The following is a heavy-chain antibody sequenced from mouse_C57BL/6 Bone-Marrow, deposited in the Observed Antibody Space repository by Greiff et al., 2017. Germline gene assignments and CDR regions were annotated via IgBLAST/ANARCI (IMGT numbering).Heavy chain of an antibody. D-gene: IGHD1-1*01. CDR1: GFTFTDYY. V-gene: IGHV7-3*01. CDR2: IRNKANGYTT. Sequence: EVKLQESGGGLVQPGGSLSLSCAASGFTFTDYYMSWVRQPPGKALEWLGFIRNKANGYTTEYSASVKGRFTISRDNSQSILYLQMNALRAEDSDTYYCPRYDGYGRGTYAMDYWGQGTSVTVSS. CDR3: PRYDGYGRGTYAMDY. J-gene: IGHJ4*01.